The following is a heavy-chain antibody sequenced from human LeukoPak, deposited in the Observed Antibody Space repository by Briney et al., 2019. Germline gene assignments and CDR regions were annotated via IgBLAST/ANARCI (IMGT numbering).Heavy chain of an antibody. D-gene: IGHD6-19*01. CDR2: INPNSGGT. CDR3: ARPIRYSSGWYGY. Sequence: ASVKVSCKASGYTFTGYYMHWVRQAPGQGLEWMGWINPNSGGTNYAQKFQGRVTMTRDTSISTAYMELSRPRSDDTAVYYCARPIRYSSGWYGYWGQGTLVTVSS. CDR1: GYTFTGYY. J-gene: IGHJ4*02. V-gene: IGHV1-2*02.